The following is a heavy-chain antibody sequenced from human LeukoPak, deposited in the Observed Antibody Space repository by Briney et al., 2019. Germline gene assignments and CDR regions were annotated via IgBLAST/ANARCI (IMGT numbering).Heavy chain of an antibody. V-gene: IGHV1-18*01. CDR1: GYTFTNYG. J-gene: IGHJ4*02. CDR3: AKDRSCINDVCHGDFDY. CDR2: ISAYNGNT. D-gene: IGHD2-8*01. Sequence: GASVKVSCKASGYTFTNYGVSWVRQAPGQGLEWMGWISAYNGNTNYAQKFQGRVTMTTDTSTSTAYMELMSLRSDDTAVYYCAKDRSCINDVCHGDFDYWGQGTLVTVSS.